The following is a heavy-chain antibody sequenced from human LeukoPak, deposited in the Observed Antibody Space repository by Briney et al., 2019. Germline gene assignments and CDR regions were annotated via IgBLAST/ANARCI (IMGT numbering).Heavy chain of an antibody. CDR3: ARLTYYYDSSGYYFFDY. CDR2: IYTSGST. Sequence: SETLSLTCTVSGGSISSYYWSWIRQPAGKGLEWIGRIYTSGSTNYNPSLKSRVTMSVDTSKNQLSLKLSSVTAADTAVYYCARLTYYYDSSGYYFFDYWGQGTLVTVSS. CDR1: GGSISSYY. V-gene: IGHV4-4*07. D-gene: IGHD3-22*01. J-gene: IGHJ4*02.